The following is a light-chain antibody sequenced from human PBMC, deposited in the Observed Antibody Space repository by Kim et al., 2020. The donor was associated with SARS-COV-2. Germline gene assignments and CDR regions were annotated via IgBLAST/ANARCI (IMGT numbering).Light chain of an antibody. CDR2: GKN. CDR1: SLRSYY. Sequence: SSELTQDPAVSVALGQTVRITCQGDSLRSYYASWYQQKPGQAPVLVIYGKNNRPSGIPDRFSGSSSGNPASLTITGAQAEDEADYYCTSRDSSGNHWVFG. CDR3: TSRDSSGNHWV. V-gene: IGLV3-19*01. J-gene: IGLJ3*02.